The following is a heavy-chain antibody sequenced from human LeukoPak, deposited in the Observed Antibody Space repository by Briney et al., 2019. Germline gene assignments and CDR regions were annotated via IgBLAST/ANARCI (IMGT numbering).Heavy chain of an antibody. Sequence: SETLSLTCAVSGGSVNSSSYYWGWIRQPPGKGLEWIESIYYRGSTYYNPSLKSRVTISVDTSKNQFSLKLNSVAAADTAVYYCARHYWYFDLWGRGTLVTVSS. CDR1: GGSVNSSSYY. CDR3: ARHYWYFDL. CDR2: IYYRGST. J-gene: IGHJ2*01. V-gene: IGHV4-39*01.